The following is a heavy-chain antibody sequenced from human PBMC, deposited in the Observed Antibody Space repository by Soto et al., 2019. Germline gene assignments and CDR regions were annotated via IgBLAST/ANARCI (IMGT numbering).Heavy chain of an antibody. CDR3: TTTKSPLAPPKEEL. J-gene: IGHJ4*02. CDR1: GFTFSNAW. Sequence: EVQLVESGGGLVKPGGSLRLSCAGSGFTFSNAWMSWVRRAPGKGLEWVGRIRSDAYGGAIDYAASVKGKFTISRDDLKTTPVRQINQPAAQGPGGYFWTTTKSPLAPPKEELWGQGTPVIVSS. CDR2: IRSDAYGGAI. D-gene: IGHD1-7*01. V-gene: IGHV3-15*01.